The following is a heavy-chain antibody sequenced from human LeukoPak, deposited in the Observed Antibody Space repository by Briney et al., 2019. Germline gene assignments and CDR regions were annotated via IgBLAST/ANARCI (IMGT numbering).Heavy chain of an antibody. D-gene: IGHD3-3*01. J-gene: IGHJ4*02. CDR3: ARDLGFLEYFDY. CDR2: IYYSGST. V-gene: IGHV4-39*07. Sequence: KPSETLSLTCTVSGGSISSSSYYWGWIRQPPGKGLEWIGSIYYSGSTYYNPSLKSRVTMSVDTSKNQFSLKLSSVTAADTAVYYCARDLGFLEYFDYWGQGTLVTVSS. CDR1: GGSISSSSYY.